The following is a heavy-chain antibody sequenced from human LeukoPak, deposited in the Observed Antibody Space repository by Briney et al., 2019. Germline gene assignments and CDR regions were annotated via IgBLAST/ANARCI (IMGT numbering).Heavy chain of an antibody. D-gene: IGHD4-17*01. CDR1: GFTFSSYA. J-gene: IGHJ6*02. Sequence: GGSLRLSCAASGFTFSSYAMSWVRQAPGKGLEWVSAISGSGGSTYYADSVKGRFTISRDNSKNTLYLQMNSLRAEDTAVYYCAKDSPVTTAEAYYYYHGMDVWGQGTTVTVSS. CDR2: ISGSGGST. V-gene: IGHV3-23*01. CDR3: AKDSPVTTAEAYYYYHGMDV.